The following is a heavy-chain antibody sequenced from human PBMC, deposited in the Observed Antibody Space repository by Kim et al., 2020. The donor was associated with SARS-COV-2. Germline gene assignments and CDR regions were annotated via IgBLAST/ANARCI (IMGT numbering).Heavy chain of an antibody. V-gene: IGHV3-23*03. Sequence: ESVKGRFTISRDNSKTTLYLQMNSLRAEDTAVYYCAKYTGITSYYYGMDVWGQGTTVTVSS. D-gene: IGHD3-10*01. J-gene: IGHJ6*02. CDR3: AKYTGITSYYYGMDV.